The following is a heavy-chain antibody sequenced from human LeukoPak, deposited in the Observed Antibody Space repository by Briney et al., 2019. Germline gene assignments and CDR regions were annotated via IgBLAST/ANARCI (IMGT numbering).Heavy chain of an antibody. V-gene: IGHV3-33*01. CDR3: AREYATTYYYDSSGYQDNWFDP. CDR2: IWYDGSNK. CDR1: GFTFSSYG. D-gene: IGHD3-22*01. Sequence: GRSLRLSCAAPGFTFSSYGMHWVRQAPGKRLEWVAVIWYDGSNKYYADSVKGRFTISRDNSKNTLYLQMNSLRAEDTAVYYCAREYATTYYYDSSGYQDNWFDPWGQGTLVTVSS. J-gene: IGHJ5*02.